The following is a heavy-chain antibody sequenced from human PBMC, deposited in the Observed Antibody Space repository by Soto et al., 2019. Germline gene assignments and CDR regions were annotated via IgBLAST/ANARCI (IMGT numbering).Heavy chain of an antibody. CDR3: ARASGIMVANNYFDF. CDR1: GFTFSTYT. D-gene: IGHD2-8*01. V-gene: IGHV3-48*04. Sequence: EVQLEESGGGLVQSGGSLRLSCEAFGFTFSTYTMNWVRQAPGKGLEWVSYISSSGRTISYADPVKGRFSISRDNAKNSLYLQMNRLRGEDTAVYYCARASGIMVANNYFDFWGQGTLVTVSS. J-gene: IGHJ4*02. CDR2: ISSSGRTI.